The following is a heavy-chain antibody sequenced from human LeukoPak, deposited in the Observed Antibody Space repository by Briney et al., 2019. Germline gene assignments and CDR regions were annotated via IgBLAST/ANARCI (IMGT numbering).Heavy chain of an antibody. CDR1: GYAFTSYG. D-gene: IGHD3-10*01. CDR3: ARLNYGSGSYNY. Sequence: ASVKVSCKASGYAFTSYGISWLRQAPGQGLEWMGLINPGGGSTTYAQNFQGRVTMTKDTSTSTVYMQLTSLRSEDTAVYYCARLNYGSGSYNYWGQGTLVTVSS. J-gene: IGHJ4*02. V-gene: IGHV1-46*01. CDR2: INPGGGST.